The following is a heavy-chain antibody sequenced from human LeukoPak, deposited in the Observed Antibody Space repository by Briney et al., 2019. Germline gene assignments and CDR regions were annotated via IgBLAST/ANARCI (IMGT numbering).Heavy chain of an antibody. CDR1: GGSINSGSYY. D-gene: IGHD4-11*01. J-gene: IGHJ4*02. CDR2: INHSGST. Sequence: SETLSLTCTVSGGSINSGSYYWSWIRQPPGKGLEWIGEINHSGSTNYNPSLKSRVTISVDTSKNQFSLKLSSVTAADTAVYYCARQPYSNYVIDYWGQGTLVTVSS. V-gene: IGHV4-61*01. CDR3: ARQPYSNYVIDY.